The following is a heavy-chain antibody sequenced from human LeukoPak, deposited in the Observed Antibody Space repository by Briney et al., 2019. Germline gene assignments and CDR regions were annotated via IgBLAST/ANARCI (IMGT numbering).Heavy chain of an antibody. Sequence: VASVKVSCKASGYTFTGYYMHWVRQAPGQGLEWMGWINPNSGGTNYAQKFQGRVPMTRDTSISTAYMELSRLRSDDTAVYYCARADYDFWSGYYDYWSQGTLVTVSS. V-gene: IGHV1-2*02. CDR2: INPNSGGT. D-gene: IGHD3-3*01. CDR3: ARADYDFWSGYYDY. J-gene: IGHJ4*02. CDR1: GYTFTGYY.